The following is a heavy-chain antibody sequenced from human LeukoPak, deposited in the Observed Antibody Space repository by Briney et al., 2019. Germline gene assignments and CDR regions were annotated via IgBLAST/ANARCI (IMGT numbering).Heavy chain of an antibody. CDR1: GGSISSSSYF. J-gene: IGHJ3*02. V-gene: IGHV4-39*01. D-gene: IGHD3-16*01. Sequence: SETLSFTCSVSGGSISSSSYFWGWIRQPPGKGLEWIGNIYYLGRTYYNPSLKSRVTLSVDTSKNQFSLKLSSVTAADTAVYYCARRETGEPFDIWGQGTMVTVSS. CDR2: IYYLGRT. CDR3: ARRETGEPFDI.